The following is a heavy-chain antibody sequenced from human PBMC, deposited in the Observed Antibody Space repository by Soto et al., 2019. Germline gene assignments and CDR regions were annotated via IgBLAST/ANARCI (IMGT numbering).Heavy chain of an antibody. CDR1: GFTVSSNY. CDR2: IYSGGST. J-gene: IGHJ4*02. Sequence: GGSLRLSCAASGFTVSSNYMSWVRQAPGKGLEWVSVIYSGGSTYYADSVKGRFTISRDNSKNTLYLQMNSLRAEDTAVYYCARDRGIAVAGSVGVGGEPLWGQGTLVTVSS. V-gene: IGHV3-66*01. D-gene: IGHD6-19*01. CDR3: ARDRGIAVAGSVGVGGEPL.